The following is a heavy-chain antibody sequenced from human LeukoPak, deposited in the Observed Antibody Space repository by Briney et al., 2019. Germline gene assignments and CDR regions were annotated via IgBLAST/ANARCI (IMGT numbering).Heavy chain of an antibody. CDR2: INSDGSST. CDR1: GFTFSSYW. CDR3: ARSGGVLRFLEWLLEY. D-gene: IGHD3-3*01. J-gene: IGHJ4*02. Sequence: GGSLRLSCAASGFTFSSYWMHWVRQAPGKGLVWVSRINSDGSSTNYADSVKGRFTISRDNAKNTRYLQMNSLRAEDTAVYYCARSGGVLRFLEWLLEYWGQGTLVTVSS. V-gene: IGHV3-74*01.